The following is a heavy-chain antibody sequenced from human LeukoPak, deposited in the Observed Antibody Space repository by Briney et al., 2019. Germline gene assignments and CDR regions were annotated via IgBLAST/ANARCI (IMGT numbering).Heavy chain of an antibody. D-gene: IGHD3-10*01. Sequence: GGSLRLSCAASGFTFSSYSMNWVRQAPGKGLEWVSYISSSSSTIYYADSVKGRFTISRDNAKNSLYLQMNSLRAEDTAVYYCARDLIPGRVICAFDISGQGTMVSVSS. CDR2: ISSSSSTI. V-gene: IGHV3-48*01. J-gene: IGHJ3*02. CDR1: GFTFSSYS. CDR3: ARDLIPGRVICAFDI.